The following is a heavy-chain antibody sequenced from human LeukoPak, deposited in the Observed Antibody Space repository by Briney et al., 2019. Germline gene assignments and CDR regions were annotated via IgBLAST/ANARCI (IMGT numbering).Heavy chain of an antibody. CDR1: GFTFSSYA. Sequence: PGGSLRLSCAASGFTFSSYAMSWVRQAPGKGLEWVSAISGSGGSTYYADSVKGRFTISRDNSKNTLYLQMNSLRAEDTAVYYCARDLSYSSSWSYYYGMDVWGQGTTVTVSS. J-gene: IGHJ6*02. D-gene: IGHD6-13*01. CDR2: ISGSGGST. V-gene: IGHV3-23*01. CDR3: ARDLSYSSSWSYYYGMDV.